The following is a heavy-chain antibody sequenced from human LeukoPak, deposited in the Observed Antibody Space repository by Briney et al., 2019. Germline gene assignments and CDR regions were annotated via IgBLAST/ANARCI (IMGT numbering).Heavy chain of an antibody. J-gene: IGHJ4*02. CDR2: INSDGSST. D-gene: IGHD3-10*01. V-gene: IGHV3-74*01. CDR3: AMPGLTYYYGSGSYYAIDY. Sequence: GGSLRLSCAASGFTFSSYWMHWVRQAPGKGLVWVSRINSDGSSTSYADSVKGRFTISRDNAKNTLYLQMNSLRAEDTAVYYCAMPGLTYYYGSGSYYAIDYWGQGTLVTVSS. CDR1: GFTFSSYW.